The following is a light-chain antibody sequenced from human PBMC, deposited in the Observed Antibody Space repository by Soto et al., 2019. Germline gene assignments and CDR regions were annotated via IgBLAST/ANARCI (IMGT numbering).Light chain of an antibody. J-gene: IGKJ1*01. CDR2: DVS. Sequence: EIELTQSPGTLFLSPGERATLSCRASQSVSSNYLAWYQQKPGQAPRLLIYDVSNRATGIPARFSGSGSGTDFTLTINSLEPEDFAVYYCQQRYNWVWTFGQGTKVELK. V-gene: IGKV3D-20*02. CDR1: QSVSSNY. CDR3: QQRYNWVWT.